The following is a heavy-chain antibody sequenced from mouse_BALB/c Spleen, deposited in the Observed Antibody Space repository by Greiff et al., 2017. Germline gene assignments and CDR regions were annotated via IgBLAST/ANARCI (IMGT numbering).Heavy chain of an antibody. CDR1: GFAFSSYD. CDR3: ARQVYYGNYGAMDY. D-gene: IGHD2-1*01. V-gene: IGHV5-12-1*01. J-gene: IGHJ4*01. CDR2: ISSGGGST. Sequence: EVQVVESGGGLVKPGGSLKLSCAASGFAFSSYDMSWVRQTPEKRLEWVAYISSGGGSTYYPDTVKGRFTISRDNAKNTLYLQMSSLKSEDTAMYYCARQVYYGNYGAMDYWGQGTSVTVSS.